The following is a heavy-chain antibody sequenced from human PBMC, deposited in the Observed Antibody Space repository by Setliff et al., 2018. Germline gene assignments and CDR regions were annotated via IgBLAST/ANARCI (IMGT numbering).Heavy chain of an antibody. CDR1: GLTFSSYD. CDR2: ITSSGGDI. J-gene: IGHJ4*02. D-gene: IGHD1-1*01. Sequence: GGSLRLSCAASGLTFSSYDMNWVRQAPGEGLEWVSTITSSGGDIYYADSVKGRFTIFRESSKNTLYLYMTSLRAEDTAVYYCAKPQLELRWGFESWGQGTLVTVSS. CDR3: AKPQLELRWGFES. V-gene: IGHV3-23*01.